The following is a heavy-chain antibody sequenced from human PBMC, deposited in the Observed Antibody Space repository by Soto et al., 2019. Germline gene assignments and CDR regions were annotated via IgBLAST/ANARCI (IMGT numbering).Heavy chain of an antibody. J-gene: IGHJ4*02. CDR1: GFTFSSYG. CDR3: ARDLSGSGPDY. CDR2: IWYDGSNK. Sequence: ESGGGVVQPGRSLRLSCAASGFTFSSYGLHWVRQAPGKGLEWVAVIWYDGSNKYYADSVKGRFTISRDNSKNTLYLQMNSLRAEDTAMYYCARDLSGSGPDYWGQGTLVTVSS. D-gene: IGHD3-10*01. V-gene: IGHV3-33*01.